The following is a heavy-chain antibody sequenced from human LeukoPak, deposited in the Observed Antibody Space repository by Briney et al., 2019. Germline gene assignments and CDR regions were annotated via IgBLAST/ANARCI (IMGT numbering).Heavy chain of an antibody. D-gene: IGHD3-10*01. Sequence: GGSLRLSCAASGFTFSDYYMSWIRQAPGKGLEWVSYISSGGRTIYYADSVKGRFTMSRDNAKNSLYLQMNSLRAEDTAVYYCARECGSGTLAGFDPWGQGTLVTVSS. J-gene: IGHJ5*02. CDR3: ARECGSGTLAGFDP. CDR1: GFTFSDYY. CDR2: ISSGGRTI. V-gene: IGHV3-11*04.